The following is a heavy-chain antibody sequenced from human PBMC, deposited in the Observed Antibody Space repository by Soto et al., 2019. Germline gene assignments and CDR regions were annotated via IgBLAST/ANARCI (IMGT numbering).Heavy chain of an antibody. J-gene: IGHJ6*02. CDR2: INPKFGDT. Sequence: QVQLVQSGAEVKEPGDSVRVSCEASGYTFTAYHIHWVRQAPGQGLEWMGWINPKFGDTTYAQDFQGRVSMTRDMSISTVYMEFSRLTSDYTAIYYCARNMDYYYGRGSGNGHGVWGQGTTVTVFS. CDR3: ARNMDYYYGRGSGNGHGV. V-gene: IGHV1-2*02. CDR1: GYTFTAYH. D-gene: IGHD3-10*02.